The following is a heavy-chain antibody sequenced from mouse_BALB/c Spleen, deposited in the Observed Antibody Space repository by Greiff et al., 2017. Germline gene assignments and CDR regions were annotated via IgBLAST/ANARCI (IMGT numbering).Heavy chain of an antibody. J-gene: IGHJ2*01. Sequence: EVKLQESGAELVRPGALVKLSCKASGFNIKDYYMHWVKQRPEQGLEWIGWIDPENGNTIYDPKFQGKASITADTSSNTAYLQLSSLTSEDTAVYYCARSNYYGPPFDYWGQGTTLTVSS. CDR2: IDPENGNT. CDR3: ARSNYYGPPFDY. CDR1: GFNIKDYY. D-gene: IGHD1-2*01. V-gene: IGHV14-1*02.